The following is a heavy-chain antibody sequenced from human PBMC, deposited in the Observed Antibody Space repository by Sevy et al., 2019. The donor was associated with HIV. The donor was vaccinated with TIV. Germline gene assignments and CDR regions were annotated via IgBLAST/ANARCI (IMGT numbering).Heavy chain of an antibody. CDR3: ATPRGYDSSGYYYDAFDI. D-gene: IGHD3-22*01. CDR1: GYTLTELS. Sequence: ASVKVSCKVSGYTLTELSMHWVRQAPGKGLEWMGGFDPEDGETIYAQKFQGTVTMTEDTSTDTAYMELSSLRSEDTAVYYCATPRGYDSSGYYYDAFDIWGQGTMVTVSS. V-gene: IGHV1-24*01. J-gene: IGHJ3*02. CDR2: FDPEDGET.